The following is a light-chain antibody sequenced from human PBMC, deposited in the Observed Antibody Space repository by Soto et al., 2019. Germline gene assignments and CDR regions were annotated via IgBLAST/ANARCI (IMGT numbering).Light chain of an antibody. J-gene: IGLJ2*01. CDR1: SSDVGRYNY. CDR3: SSYTSSSTLS. CDR2: DVS. Sequence: QSVLTQPASVSGSPGQSITISCTGTSSDVGRYNYVSWYQQHPGKAPKLMIYDVSNRPSGVSNRFSGSKSGDTASLTISGLQAEDEADYYCSSYTSSSTLSFGGGTQLTVL. V-gene: IGLV2-14*03.